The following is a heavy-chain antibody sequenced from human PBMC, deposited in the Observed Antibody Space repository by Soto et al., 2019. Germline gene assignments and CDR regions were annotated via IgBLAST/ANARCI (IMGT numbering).Heavy chain of an antibody. D-gene: IGHD2-2*01. V-gene: IGHV1-18*01. J-gene: IGHJ4*02. CDR1: GYTFTSYG. CDR2: ISAYNGNT. Sequence: ASVKVSCKASGYTFTSYGISWVRQAPGQGLEWMGWISAYNGNTNYAQKLQGRVTMTRDTSTSTAYMELRSLRSEDTAVYYCARGLGRYCSSTSCYAREGDYWGQGTLVTVSS. CDR3: ARGLGRYCSSTSCYAREGDY.